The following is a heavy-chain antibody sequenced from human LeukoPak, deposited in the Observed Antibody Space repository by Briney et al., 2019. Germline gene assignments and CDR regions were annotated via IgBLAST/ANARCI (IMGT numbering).Heavy chain of an antibody. CDR1: GFTFDDYA. Sequence: GGSLRLSCAASGFTFDDYAMHWVRQAPGKGLEWVSGISWNSGSIGHADSVKGRFTISRDNAKNSLYLQMNSLRAEDMALYYCSRGVIVGAAYFDYWGQGTLVTVSS. CDR3: SRGVIVGAAYFDY. CDR2: ISWNSGSI. D-gene: IGHD1-26*01. J-gene: IGHJ4*02. V-gene: IGHV3-9*03.